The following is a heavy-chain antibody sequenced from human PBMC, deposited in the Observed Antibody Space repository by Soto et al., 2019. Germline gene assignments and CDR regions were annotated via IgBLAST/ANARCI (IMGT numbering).Heavy chain of an antibody. CDR3: ARQRTSVVTQAYFDV. J-gene: IGHJ4*02. Sequence: PETLSHTYTVTGDFMSRKSYHGWWLRQPPGKGLEWIGSIYYSGRTYNNPSLRSRVSMSIDTSKDQFSLKLKSVTAADTALYFCARQRTSVVTQAYFDVWGPGSLLTVS. CDR1: GDFMSRKSYH. D-gene: IGHD2-21*02. V-gene: IGHV4-39*01. CDR2: IYYSGRT.